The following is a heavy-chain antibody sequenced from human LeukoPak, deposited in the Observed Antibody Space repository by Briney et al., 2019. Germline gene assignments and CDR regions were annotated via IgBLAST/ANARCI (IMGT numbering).Heavy chain of an antibody. J-gene: IGHJ3*02. V-gene: IGHV4-34*01. Sequence: SETLSLTCAVYGGSFSGYYWSWIRQPPGKGLEWIGEINRSGSTNYNPSLKSRVTISVDTSKNQFSLKLSSVTAADTAVYYCATPYGATPGAFDIWGQGTMVTVSS. CDR2: INRSGST. D-gene: IGHD4-17*01. CDR1: GGSFSGYY. CDR3: ATPYGATPGAFDI.